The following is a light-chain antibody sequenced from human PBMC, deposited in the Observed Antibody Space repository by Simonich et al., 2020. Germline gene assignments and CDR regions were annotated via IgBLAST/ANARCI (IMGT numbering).Light chain of an antibody. CDR2: EDS. J-gene: IGLJ2*01. Sequence: SYELTQPPSVSVSPGQTARITCSGDALPKKYAYWYQQKSGQAPVLVICEDSQRPSGIPGRFSGSSSGTMATLTISGAQVEDEADYYCYSTDSSGNHRVFGGGTKLTVL. CDR1: ALPKKY. V-gene: IGLV3-10*01. CDR3: YSTDSSGNHRV.